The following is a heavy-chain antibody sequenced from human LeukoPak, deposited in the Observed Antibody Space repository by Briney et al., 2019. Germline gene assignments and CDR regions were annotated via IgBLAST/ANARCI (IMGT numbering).Heavy chain of an antibody. J-gene: IGHJ6*02. D-gene: IGHD6-19*01. CDR3: ARERSGWSFIGMDV. CDR1: GFTFSSYA. CDR2: LSGSPGST. Sequence: PGGSLRLSCAASGFTFSSYAMSWVRQAPGKGLEWVSALSGSPGSTYYGDSVKGRFTISRDNSKNTLYRQMNSLRAEDTAVYYCARERSGWSFIGMDVWGQGTTVTVSS. V-gene: IGHV3-23*01.